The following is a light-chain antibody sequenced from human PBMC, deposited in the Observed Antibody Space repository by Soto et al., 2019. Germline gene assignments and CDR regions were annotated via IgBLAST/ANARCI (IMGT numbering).Light chain of an antibody. CDR2: GAS. V-gene: IGKV3-20*01. Sequence: EIVLPQSPGTLSLSPGERATLACRASQSVSSNFLAWYQQKPGQAPRLLIYGASNRATGIPDRFSGSGSGTDFTFTISRLEPEDFVVYYCQQYGSSPPTFGQGTKVDIK. CDR1: QSVSSNF. J-gene: IGKJ1*01. CDR3: QQYGSSPPT.